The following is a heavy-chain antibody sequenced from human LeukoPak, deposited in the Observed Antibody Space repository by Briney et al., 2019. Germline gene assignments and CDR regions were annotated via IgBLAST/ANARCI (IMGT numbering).Heavy chain of an antibody. CDR3: ARGSGNYGDFDY. CDR1: GFSVSTNW. Sequence: GGSLRLSCAASGFSVSTNWMHWVRQAPGKGLVWVSRINSDGSDTNYADSVRGRFTISRDNAKNTVYLQMNSLRAEDTAVYYCARGSGNYGDFDYWGQGTLVTVSS. J-gene: IGHJ4*02. V-gene: IGHV3-74*01. CDR2: INSDGSDT. D-gene: IGHD1-26*01.